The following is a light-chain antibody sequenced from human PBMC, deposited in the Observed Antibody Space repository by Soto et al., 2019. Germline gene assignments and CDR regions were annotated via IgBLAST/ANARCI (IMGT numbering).Light chain of an antibody. CDR1: SSDVRSYDL. J-gene: IGLJ1*01. CDR2: EVT. CDR3: CSYAGSNRGV. Sequence: QSALTQPASVAGSPGRSITISCTGTSSDVRSYDLVSWYQQHPGKAPKLIIYEVTKWPSGVSTRFSGSKSGNTASLTISGLQAEDEADYYRCSYAGSNRGVFGTGTKLTVL. V-gene: IGLV2-23*02.